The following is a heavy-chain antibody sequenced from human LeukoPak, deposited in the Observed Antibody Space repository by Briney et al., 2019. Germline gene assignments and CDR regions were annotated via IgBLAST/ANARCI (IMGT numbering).Heavy chain of an antibody. CDR3: ARVGLWFGELHEN. CDR1: GFTVSSNY. Sequence: GGSLRLSCAASGFTVSSNYMSWVRQAPGKGLEWVTVIYSGGSTYYADSVKGRLTISRDNSKNTLYLQMNSLRAEDTAVYYCARVGLWFGELHENWGQGTLVTVSS. J-gene: IGHJ4*02. V-gene: IGHV3-66*01. D-gene: IGHD3-10*01. CDR2: IYSGGST.